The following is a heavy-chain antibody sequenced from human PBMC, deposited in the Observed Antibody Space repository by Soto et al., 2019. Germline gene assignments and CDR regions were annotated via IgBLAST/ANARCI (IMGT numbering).Heavy chain of an antibody. J-gene: IGHJ4*02. CDR1: GGSISSYY. CDR3: ARGGGVVVAATNGFDY. V-gene: IGHV4-59*01. D-gene: IGHD2-15*01. CDR2: IYYSGST. Sequence: LSLTCTVSGGSISSYYWSWLRQPPGKGLEWIGYIYYSGSTNYNPSLKSRVTISVDTSKNQFSLKLSSVTAADTAVYYCARGGGVVVAATNGFDYWGQGTLVTVSS.